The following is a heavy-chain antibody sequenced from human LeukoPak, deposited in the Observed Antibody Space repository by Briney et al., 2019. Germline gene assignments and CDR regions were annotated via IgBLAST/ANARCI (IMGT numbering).Heavy chain of an antibody. J-gene: IGHJ3*02. CDR3: AAENVYGSSHPFDI. V-gene: IGHV4-61*02. CDR1: GGSISSCSYY. CDR2: IYTSGST. D-gene: IGHD6-6*01. Sequence: SETLSLTCTVSGGSISSCSYYWSWIRQPAGKGLEWIGRIYTSGSTNYNPSLKSRVTISVDTSKNQFSLKLSSVTAADTAVYYCAAENVYGSSHPFDIWGQGTMVTVSS.